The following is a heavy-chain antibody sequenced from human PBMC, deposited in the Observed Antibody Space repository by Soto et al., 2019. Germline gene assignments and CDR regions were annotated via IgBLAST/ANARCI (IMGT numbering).Heavy chain of an antibody. Sequence: ASVKVSCKASGYTFTSYGISWVRQAPGQGLEWMGWISAYSGGTNYAQKFQGRVTMTRDTSISTAYMELSRLRSDDTAVYYCARDEVDTIFGVVNYYGMDAWGQGTTVTVSS. CDR2: ISAYSGGT. J-gene: IGHJ6*02. CDR1: GYTFTSYG. D-gene: IGHD3-3*01. CDR3: ARDEVDTIFGVVNYYGMDA. V-gene: IGHV1-2*02.